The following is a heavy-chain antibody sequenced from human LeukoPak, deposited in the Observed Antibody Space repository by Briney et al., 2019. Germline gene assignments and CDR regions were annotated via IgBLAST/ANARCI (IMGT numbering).Heavy chain of an antibody. J-gene: IGHJ4*02. CDR1: GGSFSGYY. V-gene: IGHV4-34*01. CDR3: ARTYYYDSSGYYYDY. CDR2: INHSGST. Sequence: SETLSLTCAVYGGSFSGYYWSWIRQPPGKGLEWIGEINHSGSTNYNPSLKSRVTISVDTSKNQFSLKLSSVTAADTAVYYCARTYYYDSSGYYYDYWGQGTLVTVSS. D-gene: IGHD3-22*01.